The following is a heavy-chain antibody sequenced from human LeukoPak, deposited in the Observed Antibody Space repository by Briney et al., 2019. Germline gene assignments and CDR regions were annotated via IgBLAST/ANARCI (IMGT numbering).Heavy chain of an antibody. CDR2: ISSSGSTI. V-gene: IGHV3-48*03. CDR3: ARVAEAAAFDS. J-gene: IGHJ4*02. CDR1: GFTFSSYE. Sequence: GGSLRLSCAASGFTFSSYEMNWVRQAPGKGLEWVSYISSSGSTIYYADSVKGRSTISRDNAKNSLYLQMNSLKPEDTAVYYCARVAEAAAFDSWGQGTLVTVSS. D-gene: IGHD6-13*01.